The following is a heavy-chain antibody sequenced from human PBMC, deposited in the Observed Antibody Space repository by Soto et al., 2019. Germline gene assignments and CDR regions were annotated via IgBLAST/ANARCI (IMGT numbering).Heavy chain of an antibody. CDR3: ARDSPPTDY. CDR1: GYTFTSYA. J-gene: IGHJ4*02. V-gene: IGHV1-3*01. CDR2: INAGNGNT. Sequence: ASVKVSCKASGYTFTSYAMNWVRQAPGQGLEWMGWINAGNGNTKYSQKFQGRVTITRDTSASTAYMELSSLRSEDTAVYYCARDSPPTDYWGQGSLVTVSS.